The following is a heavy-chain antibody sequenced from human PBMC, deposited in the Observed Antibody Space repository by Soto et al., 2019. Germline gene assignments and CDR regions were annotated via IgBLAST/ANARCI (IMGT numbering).Heavy chain of an antibody. V-gene: IGHV1-2*02. D-gene: IGHD1-7*01. CDR2: INPNSGGT. CDR3: ARPSTGTNHVYYYDYGMDV. CDR1: GYTFTGYY. Sequence: VASVKVSCKASGYTFTGYYMHWVRQAPGQGLEWMGWINPNSGGTNYAQKFQGRVTMTRDTSISTAYIELSRLRSDDTAVYYCARPSTGTNHVYYYDYGMDVWGQGTTVTVS. J-gene: IGHJ6*02.